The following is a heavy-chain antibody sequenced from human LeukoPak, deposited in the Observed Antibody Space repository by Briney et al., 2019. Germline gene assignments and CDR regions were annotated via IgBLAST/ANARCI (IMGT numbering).Heavy chain of an antibody. CDR2: ICGSGGST. V-gene: IGHV3-23*01. CDR3: ATTLLRASTYIDV. J-gene: IGHJ6*03. CDR1: GFTFSSYV. D-gene: IGHD1-1*01. Sequence: PGGSLRLSCAASGFTFSSYVMSRVRQAPGKGLEWVSGICGSGGSTYYADSVKGRFTISRDNSKNTLYLQMNSLRAEDTAVYYCATTLLRASTYIDVWGKGTTVTVSS.